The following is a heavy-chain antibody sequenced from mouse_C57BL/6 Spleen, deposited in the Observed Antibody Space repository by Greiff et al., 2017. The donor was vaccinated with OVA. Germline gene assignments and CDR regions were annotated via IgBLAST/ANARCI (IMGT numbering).Heavy chain of an antibody. J-gene: IGHJ3*01. Sequence: EVKVVESGGGLVKPGGSLKLSCAASGFTFSDYGMHWVRQAPEKGLEWVAYISSGSSTIYYADTVKGRFTISRDNAKNTLFLQMTSLRSEDTAMYYCARPSYYGDWFAYWGQGTLVTVSA. CDR3: ARPSYYGDWFAY. CDR1: GFTFSDYG. D-gene: IGHD1-1*01. CDR2: ISSGSSTI. V-gene: IGHV5-17*01.